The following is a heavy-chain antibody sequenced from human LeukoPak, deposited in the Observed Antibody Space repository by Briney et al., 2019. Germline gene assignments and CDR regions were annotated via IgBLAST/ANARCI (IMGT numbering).Heavy chain of an antibody. Sequence: AGGSLRLSCAASRFTFSSYSMNWVRQAPGKGLEWVSFISTSSSYIHYADSVKGRFTISRDNAKNSLYLQMNSLRAEDMALYYCAKALYQRGYSYGLDAFDIWGQGTMVTVSS. D-gene: IGHD5-18*01. V-gene: IGHV3-21*04. CDR3: AKALYQRGYSYGLDAFDI. CDR2: ISTSSSYI. J-gene: IGHJ3*02. CDR1: RFTFSSYS.